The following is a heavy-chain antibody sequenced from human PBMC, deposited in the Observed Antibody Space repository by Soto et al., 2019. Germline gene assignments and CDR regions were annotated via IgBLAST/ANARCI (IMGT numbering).Heavy chain of an antibody. D-gene: IGHD4-17*01. CDR2: IYPGDSDT. V-gene: IGHV5-51*01. J-gene: IGHJ5*02. Sequence: PGESLKISCKGSGYRFTSYWIGWVRQMPGKGLEWMGIIYPGDSDTRYSPSFQGQVTISADKSISTAYLQWSSLKASDTAMYYCARHVAVTTSSNWFDPWGQGTLVTVSS. CDR3: ARHVAVTTSSNWFDP. CDR1: GYRFTSYW.